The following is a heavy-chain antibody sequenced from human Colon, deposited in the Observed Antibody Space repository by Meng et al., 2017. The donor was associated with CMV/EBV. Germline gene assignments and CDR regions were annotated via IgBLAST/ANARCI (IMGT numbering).Heavy chain of an antibody. CDR1: GFTLSNFA. V-gene: IGHV3-23*03. CDR3: ARHRGGSLDF. D-gene: IGHD1-26*01. J-gene: IGHJ4*02. CDR2: TYSGDTRT. Sequence: GGSLRLSCATAGFTLSNFAMSWVRQTPGRGLKWVSVTYSGDTRTYYADSVKGRFTISRDESKNTVYLQMNSLRLEDTAIYYCARHRGGSLDFWGPGTLVTVSS.